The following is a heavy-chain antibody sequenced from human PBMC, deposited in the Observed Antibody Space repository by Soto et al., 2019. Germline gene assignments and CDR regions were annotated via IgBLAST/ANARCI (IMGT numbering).Heavy chain of an antibody. CDR1: GFTFSSYS. CDR2: ISSSSSTI. D-gene: IGHD6-13*01. Sequence: EVQLVESGGGLVQPGGSLRLSCAASGFTFSSYSMNWVRQAPGKGMEWVSYISSSSSTIYYADSVKGRFTISRDNAKNSLYLQMNTPGDEDTAVYYCARPGIAAGFEYWGQGTLVTVSS. CDR3: ARPGIAAGFEY. V-gene: IGHV3-48*02. J-gene: IGHJ4*02.